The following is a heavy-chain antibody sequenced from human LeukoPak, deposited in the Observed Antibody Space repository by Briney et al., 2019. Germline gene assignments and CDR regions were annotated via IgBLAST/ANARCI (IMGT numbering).Heavy chain of an antibody. D-gene: IGHD3-9*01. CDR1: GFTFSNYA. J-gene: IGHJ3*02. V-gene: IGHV3-7*05. CDR3: ATYWRHFDWLLSDI. CDR2: IKQDGSEN. Sequence: GGSLRLSCAASGFTFSNYAMRWVRQAPGKGLEGVANIKQDGSENHYVDSVKGRFTISRDNAKNSLYLQMNSLRAEDTAVYYCATYWRHFDWLLSDIWGLGTMVTVSS.